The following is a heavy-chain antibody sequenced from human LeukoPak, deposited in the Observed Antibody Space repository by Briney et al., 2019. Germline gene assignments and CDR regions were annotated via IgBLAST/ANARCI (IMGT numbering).Heavy chain of an antibody. CDR2: IADDGSNK. CDR3: ARVDDLDAFDT. CDR1: GFTFSSYA. J-gene: IGHJ3*02. D-gene: IGHD2-2*03. V-gene: IGHV3-30*04. Sequence: GGSLRLSCAASGFTFSSYAMHWVRQAPGKGLKWVAVIADDGSNKYYADSVKGRSTISRDNSNNTLYLQMNSLRADDTAVYYCARVDDLDAFDTWGQGTMVTVSS.